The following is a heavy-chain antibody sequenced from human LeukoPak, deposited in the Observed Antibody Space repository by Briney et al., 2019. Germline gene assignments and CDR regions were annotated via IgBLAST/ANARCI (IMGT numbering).Heavy chain of an antibody. J-gene: IGHJ5*02. D-gene: IGHD6-19*01. CDR3: ARRYSSGWSRGYNWFDP. CDR1: GGSISSYY. CDR2: IYYSGTT. Sequence: SETLSLTCTVSGGSISSYYWSWIRQPPGKGLEWIGYIYYSGTTNYNPSLKSRVTISVDTSKNQFSLKLSAVTAADTAVYYCARRYSSGWSRGYNWFDPWGQGTLVTVSS. V-gene: IGHV4-59*01.